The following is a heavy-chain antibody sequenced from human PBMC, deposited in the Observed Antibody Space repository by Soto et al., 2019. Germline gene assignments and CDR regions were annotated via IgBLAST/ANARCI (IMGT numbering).Heavy chain of an antibody. J-gene: IGHJ3*02. Sequence: EVQLVESEGGLVQPGGSLRLSCAASGFTFTTYWMSWVRQSPGKGLEWVANIGPDGPEKYNVDSVKGRFTISRDNAKNSLYLEMKSLRDDDTAIYYCAREQGLTIWGQGTMVTVSA. CDR2: IGPDGPEK. CDR3: AREQGLTI. V-gene: IGHV3-7*03. CDR1: GFTFTTYW.